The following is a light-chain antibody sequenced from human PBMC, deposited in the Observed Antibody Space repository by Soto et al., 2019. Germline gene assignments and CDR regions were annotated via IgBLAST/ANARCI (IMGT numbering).Light chain of an antibody. CDR3: AAWDASLSACV. V-gene: IGLV1-47*02. Sequence: QSVLTQPPSASGTAGQVVTISCSGGDSNIGSNSVYWYQHLPRMAPKLLIYYNNQRPSGVPDRFSGSRSGTSVSLAIVGLRSEDEAVYYCAAWDASLSACVFGNGTKVTAL. J-gene: IGLJ1*01. CDR2: YNN. CDR1: DSNIGSNS.